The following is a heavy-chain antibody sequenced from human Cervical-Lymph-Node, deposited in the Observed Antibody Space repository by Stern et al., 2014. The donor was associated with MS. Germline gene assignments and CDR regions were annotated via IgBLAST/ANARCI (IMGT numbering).Heavy chain of an antibody. CDR2: ISSSGGT. Sequence: QVQLVQSGPGLVKPSETLSLTCTVSGGSTSSYYWSWIRQPPGKGLEWIGYISSSGGTKYNPSLKSRVTISVDTSKNQFYLNLSSVPAADTAVYYCARGYTTSSGRPDYWGQGTLVTVSS. J-gene: IGHJ4*02. CDR3: ARGYTTSSGRPDY. CDR1: GGSTSSYY. V-gene: IGHV4-59*08. D-gene: IGHD6-6*01.